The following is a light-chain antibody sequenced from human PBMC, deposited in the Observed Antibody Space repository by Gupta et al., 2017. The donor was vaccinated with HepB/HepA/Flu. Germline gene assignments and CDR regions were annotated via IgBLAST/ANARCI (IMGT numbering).Light chain of an antibody. CDR2: DDS. Sequence: SSVLPHPPSVSVAPGNTARLTCGGDNIGDKSVHWYQQKPGQAPVLVLYDDSDRPSGIPERFSGSNSGNTATVTISRVEVGDEADYYCQVWDSNNDHVVFGGGTKLTVL. CDR1: NIGDKS. J-gene: IGLJ2*01. CDR3: QVWDSNNDHVV. V-gene: IGLV3-21*03.